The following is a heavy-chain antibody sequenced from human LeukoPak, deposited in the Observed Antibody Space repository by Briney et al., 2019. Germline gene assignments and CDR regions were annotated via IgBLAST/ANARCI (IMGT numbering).Heavy chain of an antibody. D-gene: IGHD6-19*01. Sequence: PGRSLRLSCAASGFTFSSYGMHWVRQAPGKGLEWVAVIWYDGSNKYYADSVKGRFTISRDNSKNMLYLQMDSLRAEDTAVYYCAKDGGVAGTQAFDIWGQGTMVTVSS. CDR1: GFTFSSYG. J-gene: IGHJ3*02. CDR3: AKDGGVAGTQAFDI. CDR2: IWYDGSNK. V-gene: IGHV3-33*06.